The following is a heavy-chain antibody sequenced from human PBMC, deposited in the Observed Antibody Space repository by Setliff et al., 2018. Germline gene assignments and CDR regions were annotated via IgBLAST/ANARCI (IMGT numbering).Heavy chain of an antibody. V-gene: IGHV1-2*06. J-gene: IGHJ3*02. Sequence: ASVKVSCKASGYTFTGYYMHWVRQAPGQGLEWMGRINPNSGGTNYAQKFQGRVTMTRDTSISTAYMELSRLRSDDTAVYYCARFSTIVSNSHAFDIWGQGTMVTVSS. D-gene: IGHD3-22*01. CDR2: INPNSGGT. CDR3: ARFSTIVSNSHAFDI. CDR1: GYTFTGYY.